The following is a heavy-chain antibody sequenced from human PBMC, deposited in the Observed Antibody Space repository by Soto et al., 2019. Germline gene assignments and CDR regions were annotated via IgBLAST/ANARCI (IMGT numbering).Heavy chain of an antibody. CDR3: ARGLGYSSGWYRYNWFDP. CDR1: GYTFTSYD. Sequence: ASVKVSCKASGYTFTSYDINWVRQATGQGLEWMGWMNPNSGNTGYAQKFQGRVTMTRNTSISTAYMELSSLRSEDTAVYYCARGLGYSSGWYRYNWFDPWGQGTLVTVSS. D-gene: IGHD6-19*01. V-gene: IGHV1-8*01. J-gene: IGHJ5*02. CDR2: MNPNSGNT.